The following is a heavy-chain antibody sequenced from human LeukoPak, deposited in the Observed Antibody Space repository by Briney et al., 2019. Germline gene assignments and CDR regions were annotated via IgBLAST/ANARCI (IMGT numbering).Heavy chain of an antibody. Sequence: ASVKVSCKASGGTFSSYAISWVRQALGQGLEWMGGIIPIFGTANYAQKFQGRVTITADESTSTAYMELSSLRSEDTAVYYCASSYSSGSPLDYWGQGTLVTVSS. CDR1: GGTFSSYA. J-gene: IGHJ4*02. CDR3: ASSYSSGSPLDY. CDR2: IIPIFGTA. D-gene: IGHD6-19*01. V-gene: IGHV1-69*13.